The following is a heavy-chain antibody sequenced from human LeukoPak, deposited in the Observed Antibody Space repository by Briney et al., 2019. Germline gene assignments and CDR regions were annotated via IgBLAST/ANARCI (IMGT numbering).Heavy chain of an antibody. CDR1: VRSISRYY. V-gene: IGHV4-59*01. D-gene: IGHD6-6*01. J-gene: IGHJ4*02. CDR2: IYYSGST. CDR3: ARDYGSSLDY. Sequence: PSETLSLTCTVSVRSISRYYWSWIRQPPGKGLEWIGYIYYSGSTNYNPSLKSRVTISVDTSKNQFSLKLSSVTAADTAVYYCARDYGSSLDYWGQGTLVTVSS.